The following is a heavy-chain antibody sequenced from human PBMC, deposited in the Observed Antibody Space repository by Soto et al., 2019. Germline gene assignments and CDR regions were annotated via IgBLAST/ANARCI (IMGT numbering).Heavy chain of an antibody. CDR3: ARDVGYGDFSAALLD. Sequence: VQLMQSGAEVKQPGSSVKVSCKASGGTFSSHSINWVRQAPGQGLEWMGGIITLFGTANYDQNFQGRVTITADQSTSPDYMELNSLRSADTAVYYCARDVGYGDFSAALLDWGQGTMVTVSS. J-gene: IGHJ4*02. D-gene: IGHD4-17*01. CDR1: GGTFSSHS. V-gene: IGHV1-69*01. CDR2: IITLFGTA.